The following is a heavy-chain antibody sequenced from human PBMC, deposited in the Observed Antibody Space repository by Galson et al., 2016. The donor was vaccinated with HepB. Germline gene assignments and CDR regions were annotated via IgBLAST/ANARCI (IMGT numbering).Heavy chain of an antibody. CDR3: AGVPSGKRLDY. CDR1: GFILSSYA. Sequence: SLRLSCAASGFILSSYAMTWVRQAPGKGPEWVSTFGDGGDIYYADSVKGRFTISRENSRNTLYLQMNSLRADDTAVYYCAGVPSGKRLDYWGQGTLVTVSS. J-gene: IGHJ4*02. CDR2: FGDGGDI. D-gene: IGHD2-2*01. V-gene: IGHV3-23*01.